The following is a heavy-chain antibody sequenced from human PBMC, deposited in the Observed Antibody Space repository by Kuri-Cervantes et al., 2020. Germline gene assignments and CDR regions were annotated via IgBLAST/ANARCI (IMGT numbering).Heavy chain of an antibody. CDR3: AREPARRGGCYRGAFDI. V-gene: IGHV1-18*01. D-gene: IGHD2-2*01. CDR2: ISAYNGNT. CDR1: GYTFTSYG. J-gene: IGHJ3*02. Sequence: ASVKVSCKASGYTFTSYGISWVRQAPGQGLEWMGWISAYNGNTNYAQTLQGRVTMTTDTSTSTAYMELSSLRAEDTAVYYCAREPARRGGCYRGAFDIWGQGTMVTVSS.